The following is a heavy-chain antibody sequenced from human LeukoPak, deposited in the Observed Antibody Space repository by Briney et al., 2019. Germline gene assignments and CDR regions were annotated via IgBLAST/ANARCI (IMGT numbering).Heavy chain of an antibody. D-gene: IGHD4-17*01. CDR3: ARDRRDYGDYVGVWWFDP. CDR1: GFTFSSYE. CDR2: ISSSGNNI. J-gene: IGHJ5*02. Sequence: PGGSLRLSCAASGFTFSSYEMNWVRQAPGKGLEWVSYISSSGNNIYYADSVKGRFTISRDNAKNSLYLQMNSLRAEDTAVYYCARDRRDYGDYVGVWWFDPWGQGTLVTVSS. V-gene: IGHV3-48*03.